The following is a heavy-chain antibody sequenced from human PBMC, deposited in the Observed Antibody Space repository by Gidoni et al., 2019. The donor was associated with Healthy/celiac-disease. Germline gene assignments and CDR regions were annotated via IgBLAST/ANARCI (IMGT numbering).Heavy chain of an antibody. Sequence: EVQLLESGGGLVQPGGSLRLSCAASGFTFSSYAMSWVRQAPGKGLEWVSAISGSGGSTYYADSVKGRFTISRDNSKNTLYLQMNSLRAEDTAVYYCAKESIAAAGTWATLPDYWGQGTLVTVSS. CDR3: AKESIAAAGTWATLPDY. V-gene: IGHV3-23*01. CDR2: ISGSGGST. D-gene: IGHD6-13*01. J-gene: IGHJ4*02. CDR1: GFTFSSYA.